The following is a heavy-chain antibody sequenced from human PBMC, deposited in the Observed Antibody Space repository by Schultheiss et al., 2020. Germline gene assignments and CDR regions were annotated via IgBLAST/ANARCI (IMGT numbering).Heavy chain of an antibody. J-gene: IGHJ3*02. V-gene: IGHV3-21*01. CDR1: GFTLTGYT. D-gene: IGHD3-22*01. CDR2: ISSSSSYI. CDR3: AREGRVVMGAFDI. Sequence: GGSLRLSCVASGFTLTGYTMIWIRQAPGKGLEWVSSISSSSSYIYYADSVKGRFTISRDNSKNTLYLQMNSLRAEDTAVYYCAREGRVVMGAFDIWGQGTMVTVSS.